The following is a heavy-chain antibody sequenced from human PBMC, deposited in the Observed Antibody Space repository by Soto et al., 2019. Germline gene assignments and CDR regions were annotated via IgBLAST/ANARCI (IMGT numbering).Heavy chain of an antibody. D-gene: IGHD2-15*01. CDR1: GYSFTNFH. J-gene: IGHJ3*02. CDR3: ARGNTGYCSGGSCYSVGQAFDI. Sequence: SVKVSCKASGYSFTNFHIHWVRQAPGQGLEWMGRIIPILGIANYAQKFQGRVTITADKSTSTAYMELSSLRSEDTAVYYCARGNTGYCSGGSCYSVGQAFDIWGQGTMVTVSS. V-gene: IGHV1-69*04. CDR2: IIPILGIA.